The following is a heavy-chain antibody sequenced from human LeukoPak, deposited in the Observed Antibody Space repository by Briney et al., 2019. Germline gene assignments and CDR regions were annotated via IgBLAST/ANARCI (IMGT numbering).Heavy chain of an antibody. V-gene: IGHV3-21*01. J-gene: IGHJ4*02. CDR2: ISSSGSYI. D-gene: IGHD1-1*01. CDR1: RFTFSSYS. Sequence: GGSLRLSCAASRFTFSSYSMNWVRQAPGKGLEWVSSISSSGSYIYYADSVKGRFTISRDNAKNSLYLQMNSLRAEDTAVYYCARAGSTGTVDFWGQGTLVTVSS. CDR3: ARAGSTGTVDF.